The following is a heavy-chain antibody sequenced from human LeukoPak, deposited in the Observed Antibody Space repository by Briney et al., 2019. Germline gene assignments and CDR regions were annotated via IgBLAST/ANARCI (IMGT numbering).Heavy chain of an antibody. D-gene: IGHD3-3*01. CDR2: ISAYNGNT. CDR3: ARGGFWSGSYYYYYMDV. Sequence: VASVKVSCKASGYTFTSYGISWVRQAPGQGLEWMGRISAYNGNTNYSQKLKGRVTMTTDTSTSTAYMEMRSLRSDDTAVYYCARGGFWSGSYYYYYMDVWGKGTTVTVSS. CDR1: GYTFTSYG. J-gene: IGHJ6*03. V-gene: IGHV1-18*01.